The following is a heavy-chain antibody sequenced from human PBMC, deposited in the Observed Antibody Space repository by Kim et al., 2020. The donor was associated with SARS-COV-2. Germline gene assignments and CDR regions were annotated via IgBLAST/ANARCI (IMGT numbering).Heavy chain of an antibody. V-gene: IGHV4-34*01. CDR3: ARAAGSSGYFGY. Sequence: SETLSLTCAVYGGSFSGYYWSWIRQPPGKGLEWIGEINHSGSTNYNPSLKSRVTISVDTSKNQFSLKLSSVTAADTAVYYCARAAGSSGYFGYWGQGTLVTVSS. CDR1: GGSFSGYY. D-gene: IGHD3-22*01. J-gene: IGHJ4*02. CDR2: INHSGST.